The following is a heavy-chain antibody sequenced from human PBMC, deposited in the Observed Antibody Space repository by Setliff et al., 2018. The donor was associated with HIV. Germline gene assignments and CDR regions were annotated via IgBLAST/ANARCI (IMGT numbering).Heavy chain of an antibody. V-gene: IGHV1-69*05. CDR2: VIPIFGTA. Sequence: SVKVSCKASGGTFSSYAISWVRQAPGQGLEWMGGVIPIFGTANYAQKFKGRVTITTDESTSTAYMELSSLRSEDTAVYYCARDRRNYYDSSGYLGWYFDLWGRGTLVTVSS. J-gene: IGHJ2*01. D-gene: IGHD3-22*01. CDR1: GGTFSSYA. CDR3: ARDRRNYYDSSGYLGWYFDL.